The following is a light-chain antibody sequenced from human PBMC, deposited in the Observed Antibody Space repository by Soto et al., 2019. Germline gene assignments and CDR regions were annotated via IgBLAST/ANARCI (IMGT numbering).Light chain of an antibody. CDR3: QQYNSYSWT. J-gene: IGKJ1*01. CDR2: DAS. V-gene: IGKV1-5*01. Sequence: DIQMTQSPSTLSASVGARVTIPCRASQTITRWMAWYQQKPGKASKLLIYDASTLESGVPSRFSGSRSGTELTITISSLQPDDCETYDCQQYNSYSWTFGQGTKVDIK. CDR1: QTITRW.